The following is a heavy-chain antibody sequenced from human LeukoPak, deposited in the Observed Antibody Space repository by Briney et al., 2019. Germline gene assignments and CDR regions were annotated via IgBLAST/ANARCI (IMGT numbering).Heavy chain of an antibody. CDR2: IYYSGST. V-gene: IGHV4-59*01. CDR3: ARADCSGGSCYSSY. CDR1: GGSISSYY. J-gene: IGHJ4*02. Sequence: SETLSLTCTVSGGSISSYYWSWIRQPPGKGLEGIGYIYYSGSTNYNPSLKSRVTISVDTSENQFSLKLSSVTAADTAVYYCARADCSGGSCYSSYGGQGTLVTVSS. D-gene: IGHD2-15*01.